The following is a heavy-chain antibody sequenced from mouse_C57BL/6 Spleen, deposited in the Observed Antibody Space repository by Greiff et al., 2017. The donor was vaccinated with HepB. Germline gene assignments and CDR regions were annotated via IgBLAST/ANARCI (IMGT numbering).Heavy chain of an antibody. D-gene: IGHD1-2*01. J-gene: IGHJ2*01. CDR2: ISYSGST. Sequence: VQLQQSGPGLVKPSPSLSLTCTVTGYSITSGYGWNWIRPFPGNKLEWMGYISYSGSTNYNPSFKSRISITRDTSKNPFFLQLNSVTTEDAATYYCAGTARIKYWGQGTTLTVSS. V-gene: IGHV3-2*02. CDR1: GYSITSGYG. CDR3: AGTARIKY.